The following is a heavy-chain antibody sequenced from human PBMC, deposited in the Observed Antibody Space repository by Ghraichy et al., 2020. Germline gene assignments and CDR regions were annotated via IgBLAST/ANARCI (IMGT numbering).Heavy chain of an antibody. J-gene: IGHJ3*02. V-gene: IGHV4-39*07. CDR1: GDSVRDSRYY. Sequence: SETLSLTCSVSGDSVRDSRYYWGWLRQPPGQGLQWMTSIDFIGTTYYNPSLKSRVTLSVDKYTNQFSLRLTSVTAADTPVYYCARGRPPQSGSYPDAFDIWGQGKMITVSS. CDR3: ARGRPPQSGSYPDAFDI. CDR2: IDFIGTT. D-gene: IGHD3-16*02.